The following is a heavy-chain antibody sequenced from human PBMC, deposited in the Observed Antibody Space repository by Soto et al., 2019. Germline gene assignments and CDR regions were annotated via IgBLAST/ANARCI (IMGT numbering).Heavy chain of an antibody. V-gene: IGHV3-7*03. CDR2: IKQDGSEK. Sequence: EVQLVESGGGLVQPGGSLRLSCAASGFTFSSYWMSWVRQAPGKGLEWVANIKQDGSEKYYVDSVKGRFTISRDNAKNSLYLQMNSLRAEDTAVYYCAREQYRLRSGITGTPIIDYWGQGTLVTVSS. CDR3: AREQYRLRSGITGTPIIDY. CDR1: GFTFSSYW. D-gene: IGHD1-20*01. J-gene: IGHJ4*02.